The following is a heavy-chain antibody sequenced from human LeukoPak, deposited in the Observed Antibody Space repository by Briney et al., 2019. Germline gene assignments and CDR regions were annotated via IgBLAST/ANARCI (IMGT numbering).Heavy chain of an antibody. CDR3: AKVSSNYYGSGSYQTLDY. CDR1: GFIFSSYS. CDR2: ISSGSNTI. J-gene: IGHJ4*02. D-gene: IGHD3-10*01. Sequence: PGGSLRLSCAASGFIFSSYSLNWVRQAPGKGLEWVSYISSGSNTIYYADSVKGRFTISRDNSKNTLDLQMNSLRAEDTAVYYCAKVSSNYYGSGSYQTLDYWGQGTLVTVSS. V-gene: IGHV3-48*01.